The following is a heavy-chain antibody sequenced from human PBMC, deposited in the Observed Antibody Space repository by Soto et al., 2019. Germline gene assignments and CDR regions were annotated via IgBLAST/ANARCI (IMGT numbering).Heavy chain of an antibody. V-gene: IGHV3-23*01. CDR1: GFTFDSYA. CDR3: AAARPPGHGFPTYYLNY. CDR2: ISAGGGST. D-gene: IGHD5-12*01. Sequence: DVQLLESGGGLVQPGGSLRLSCAAAGFTFDSYAMTWVRQAPGKGLEWVSTISAGGGSTYYADSVKGRLTISRDNSKTTVYLHLSSLRAEDTAVYFCAAARPPGHGFPTYYLNYWGMGTLVTVCS. J-gene: IGHJ4*02.